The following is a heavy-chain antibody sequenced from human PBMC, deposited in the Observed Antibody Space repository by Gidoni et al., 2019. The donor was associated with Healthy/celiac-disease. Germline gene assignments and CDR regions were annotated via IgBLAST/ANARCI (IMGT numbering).Heavy chain of an antibody. J-gene: IGHJ3*02. CDR2: ISSSGSTI. CDR1: GFTFSSYE. Sequence: EVQLVESGGGLVQPGGSLRLSCAASGFTFSSYEMNWVRQAPGKGLEWVSYISSSGSTIYYADSVKGRFTISRDNAKNSLYLQMNSLRAEDTAVYYCARDRYSSGWYPNDAFDIWGQGTMVTVSS. D-gene: IGHD6-19*01. CDR3: ARDRYSSGWYPNDAFDI. V-gene: IGHV3-48*03.